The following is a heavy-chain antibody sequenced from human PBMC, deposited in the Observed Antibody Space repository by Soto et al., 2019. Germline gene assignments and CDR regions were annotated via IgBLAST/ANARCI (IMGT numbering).Heavy chain of an antibody. CDR3: AKELDGDSSGYYYVNHYYYYYGMDV. D-gene: IGHD3-22*01. CDR2: ISYDGSNK. V-gene: IGHV3-30*18. CDR1: GFTFSSYG. J-gene: IGHJ6*02. Sequence: VGSLRLSCAASGFTFSSYGMHWVRQAPGKGLEWVAVISYDGSNKYYADSVKGRFTISRDNSKNTLYLQMNSLRAEDTAVYYCAKELDGDSSGYYYVNHYYYYYGMDVWGQGTTVTVSS.